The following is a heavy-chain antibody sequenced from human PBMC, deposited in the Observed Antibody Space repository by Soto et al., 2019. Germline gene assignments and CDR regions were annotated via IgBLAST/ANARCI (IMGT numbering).Heavy chain of an antibody. CDR2: ISGIRDYI. CDR1: GFTFSYYA. V-gene: IGHV3-21*06. J-gene: IGHJ4*02. Sequence: GGSLRLSCAASGFTFSYYALHWVRRAPGKGLEWVSSISGIRDYIRYADSVKGRFTISRDNAKTSLYLQMNSLTAEDTAVYYCAKEGVHNYNEYYFDYWGQGTLVTVSS. CDR3: AKEGVHNYNEYYFDY. D-gene: IGHD3-22*01.